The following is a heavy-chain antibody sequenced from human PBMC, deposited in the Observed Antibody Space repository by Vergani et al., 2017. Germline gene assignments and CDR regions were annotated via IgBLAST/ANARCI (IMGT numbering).Heavy chain of an antibody. V-gene: IGHV3-48*01. J-gene: IGHJ4*02. CDR1: GFTFSAYS. CDR3: VRDPDYSTFDS. CDR2: IGVSDNSI. Sequence: DVRLVESGGGVVQPGGSLRLSCAASGFTFSAYSMNWVRQTPGKGLEWISYIGVSDNSIYYADSVMGRFAISRDNARNLLFLQMNSLRADDSALSFCVRDPDYSTFDSWGQGTMVTVS. D-gene: IGHD4-11*01.